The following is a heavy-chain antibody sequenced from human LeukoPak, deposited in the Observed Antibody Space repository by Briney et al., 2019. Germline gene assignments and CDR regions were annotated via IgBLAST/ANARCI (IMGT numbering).Heavy chain of an antibody. CDR2: IRYDGSNK. D-gene: IGHD3-16*01. V-gene: IGHV3-30*02. Sequence: GGSLRLSCAASGFTFSNYGMHWVRQAPGKGLEWVAFIRYDGSNKYYADSVKGRFTISRDNFKNTLYLQMNSLRAEDTAVYYCARAPATDVCFHYWGQGALVTVSS. CDR3: ARAPATDVCFHY. J-gene: IGHJ4*02. CDR1: GFTFSNYG.